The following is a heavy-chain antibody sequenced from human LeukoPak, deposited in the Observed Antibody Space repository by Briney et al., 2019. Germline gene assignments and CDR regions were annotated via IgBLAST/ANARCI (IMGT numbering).Heavy chain of an antibody. CDR2: IYYSGST. J-gene: IGHJ6*03. V-gene: IGHV4-59*01. D-gene: IGHD3-22*01. Sequence: SETLSLTCTVSGDSISNYYWSWFRQPPGKGLEWIGYIYYSGSTNYNPSLKSRVTISVDTSKNQFSLKLSSVTAADTAVYYCTRGSIAYYYMDVWGKGTTVTISS. CDR3: TRGSIAYYYMDV. CDR1: GDSISNYY.